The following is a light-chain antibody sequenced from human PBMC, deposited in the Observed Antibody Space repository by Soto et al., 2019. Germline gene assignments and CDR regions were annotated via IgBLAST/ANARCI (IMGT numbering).Light chain of an antibody. Sequence: QSVLTQPPSVSEAPRQRVTISCSGSSSNIGNNAVNWYQQLPGKAPKLLIYYDNLLPSGVSDRFSASKSGTSASLAISGLQSEDEADYYCATWDDSVRGPVVGGGTKLTVL. J-gene: IGLJ2*01. CDR1: SSNIGNNA. V-gene: IGLV1-36*01. CDR3: ATWDDSVRGPV. CDR2: YDN.